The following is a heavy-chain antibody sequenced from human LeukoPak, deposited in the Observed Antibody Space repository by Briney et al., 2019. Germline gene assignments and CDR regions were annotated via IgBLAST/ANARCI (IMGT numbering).Heavy chain of an antibody. CDR1: GGSISSSSYY. J-gene: IGHJ6*02. CDR2: IYYSGST. D-gene: IGHD3-10*01. CDR3: ARQGRGYYYGMDV. Sequence: SETLSLTCTVSGGSISSSSYYWGWIRQPPGKGLEWIGSIYYSGSTYYNPSLKSRVTISVDTSKNQFSLKLSSVTAADTAVYYCARQGRGYYYGMDVWGQGTTVTVS. V-gene: IGHV4-39*01.